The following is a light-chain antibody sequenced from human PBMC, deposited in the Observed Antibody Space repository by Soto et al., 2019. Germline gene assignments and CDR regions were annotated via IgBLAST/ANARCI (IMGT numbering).Light chain of an antibody. CDR2: AVS. CDR3: QQYILYSLT. J-gene: IGKJ4*01. Sequence: DIQMTHSPTFTSYSVEGKVTIACRASQSISSWFAWSQQTPGKAPKLLIYAVSGLVSGVPSRFSGSGSDIELRRTIINLQTHDFATYHSQQYILYSLTFGGGTIVE. V-gene: IGKV1-5*01. CDR1: QSISSW.